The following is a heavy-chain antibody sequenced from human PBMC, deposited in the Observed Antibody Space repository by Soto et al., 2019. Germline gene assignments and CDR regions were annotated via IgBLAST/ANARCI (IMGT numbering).Heavy chain of an antibody. J-gene: IGHJ6*02. CDR2: TYHSGNT. CDR1: GGSITSNIW. D-gene: IGHD1-26*01. Sequence: PETLSLTCAVSGGSITSNIWWSWVRQPPGKGLEWIGETYHSGNTNYNPSLKSRVTLSVDKSKSQISLKLTSVAAADTAVYYCARLVMGATAHYYVLDVWGQGTTVTVSS. CDR3: ARLVMGATAHYYVLDV. V-gene: IGHV4-4*03.